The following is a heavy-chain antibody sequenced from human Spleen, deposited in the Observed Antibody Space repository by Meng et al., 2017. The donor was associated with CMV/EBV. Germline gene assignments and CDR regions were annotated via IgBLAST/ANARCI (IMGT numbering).Heavy chain of an antibody. CDR1: GGTFSSYA. CDR3: ARVWCSSTSCYREYGLDV. Sequence: SVKVSCKASGGTFSSYAISWVRQAPGQGLEWMGGIIPILGIANYAQKFQGRVTITADKSTSTAYMELSSLRSEDTAVYYCARVWCSSTSCYREYGLDVWGQGTTVTVSS. V-gene: IGHV1-69*10. D-gene: IGHD2-2*02. CDR2: IIPILGIA. J-gene: IGHJ6*02.